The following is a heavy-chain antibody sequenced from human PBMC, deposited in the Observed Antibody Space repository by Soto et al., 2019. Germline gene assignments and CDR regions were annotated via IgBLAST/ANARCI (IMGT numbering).Heavy chain of an antibody. CDR2: ISGSGGIT. V-gene: IGHV3-23*01. CDR1: GFTFSSYA. CDR3: AKARGYCGGDCYSAHSYSYGMDV. J-gene: IGHJ6*02. Sequence: EVQLLESGGGLVQPGGSLRLSCAASGFTFSSYAMSWVRQAPGKGLEWVSAISGSGGITYYADSVKGRFTISRDNSKNTLYLQMNSLRAEDTSVYYCAKARGYCGGDCYSAHSYSYGMDVWGQGTTVTVSS. D-gene: IGHD2-21*02.